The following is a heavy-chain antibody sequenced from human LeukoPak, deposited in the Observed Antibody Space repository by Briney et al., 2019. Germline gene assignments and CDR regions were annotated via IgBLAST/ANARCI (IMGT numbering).Heavy chain of an antibody. CDR3: ARDQYYYDSSGYLTFDY. V-gene: IGHV4-61*02. CDR1: GGSISSSSYY. CDR2: IHTSGST. D-gene: IGHD3-22*01. Sequence: PSETLSLTCTVSGGSISSSSYYWGWIRQPAGKGLEWIGRIHTSGSTNYNPSLKSRVTMSVDTPKNQFSLKLSSVTAADTAVYYCARDQYYYDSSGYLTFDYWGQGTLVTVSS. J-gene: IGHJ4*02.